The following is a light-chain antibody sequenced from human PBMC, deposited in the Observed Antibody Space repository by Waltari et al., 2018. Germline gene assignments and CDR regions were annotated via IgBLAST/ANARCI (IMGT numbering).Light chain of an antibody. V-gene: IGLV2-14*01. Sequence: QSALTQPASVSGSPGQSITISCTGTSSDVGGSKFVSWYQHHPGKAPKLMIYEVSNRPSGVSKRFSGSKSGNTASLTISGLQAEDEADYYCSSYTRSSTFVFGTGTKVTVL. CDR1: SSDVGGSKF. CDR3: SSYTRSSTFV. J-gene: IGLJ1*01. CDR2: EVS.